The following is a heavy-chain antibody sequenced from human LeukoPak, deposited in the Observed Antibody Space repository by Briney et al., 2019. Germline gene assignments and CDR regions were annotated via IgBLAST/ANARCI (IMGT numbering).Heavy chain of an antibody. D-gene: IGHD3-10*01. Sequence: GGSLRLSCAASGFPFSSYWMSWVRQAPGKGLEWVANIKKDGDDKHYVDSVKGRFTVYRDNAKTSLYLQMNNLRAEDTAVYYCARVPGTSNYYGSGSPDYWGQGTLVTVSS. J-gene: IGHJ4*02. V-gene: IGHV3-7*04. CDR3: ARVPGTSNYYGSGSPDY. CDR2: IKKDGDDK. CDR1: GFPFSSYW.